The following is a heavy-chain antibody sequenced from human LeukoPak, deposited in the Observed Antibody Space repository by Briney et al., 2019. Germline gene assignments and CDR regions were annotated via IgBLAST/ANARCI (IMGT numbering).Heavy chain of an antibody. Sequence: GGSLRLSCAASGFTFDDYAMHWVRHAPGKGLEWVSGISWNSGSIGYADSVKGRFTISRDNAKNSLYLQMNSLRAEDTALYYCAKVRGRITMVRGVIFDYWGQGTLVTVSS. J-gene: IGHJ4*02. D-gene: IGHD3-10*01. V-gene: IGHV3-9*01. CDR2: ISWNSGSI. CDR1: GFTFDDYA. CDR3: AKVRGRITMVRGVIFDY.